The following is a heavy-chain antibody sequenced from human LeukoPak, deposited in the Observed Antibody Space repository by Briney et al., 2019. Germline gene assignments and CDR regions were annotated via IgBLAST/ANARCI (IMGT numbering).Heavy chain of an antibody. V-gene: IGHV3-30*02. Sequence: GGSLRLSCAASGFTFNIYGMHWVRQAPGKGLGWVAFISLDGGTNYYADSVKGRFTISRDNSKNTLYLQMNSLRAEDTAVYYCAKEVAMVRGLFDYWGQGTLVTVSS. CDR3: AKEVAMVRGLFDY. J-gene: IGHJ4*02. D-gene: IGHD3-10*01. CDR1: GFTFNIYG. CDR2: ISLDGGTN.